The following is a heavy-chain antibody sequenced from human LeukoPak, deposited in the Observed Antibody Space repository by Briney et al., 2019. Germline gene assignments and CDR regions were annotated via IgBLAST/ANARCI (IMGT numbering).Heavy chain of an antibody. J-gene: IGHJ6*02. CDR1: GGSISSSSYY. Sequence: SETLSLTGTVSGGSISSSSYYWGWIRQPPGKGLEWIGSICYSGSTYYNPSLKSRVTISVHTTKNQFSLKLSSVTAADAAVYYCARGGSSGYYGMDVWGQGTTVTVSS. D-gene: IGHD6-13*01. CDR3: ARGGSSGYYGMDV. CDR2: ICYSGST. V-gene: IGHV4-39*07.